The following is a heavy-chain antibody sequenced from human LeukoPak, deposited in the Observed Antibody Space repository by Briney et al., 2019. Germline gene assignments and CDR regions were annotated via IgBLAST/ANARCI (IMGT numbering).Heavy chain of an antibody. Sequence: WVSRIKGDGISTNYAASVKGRFTISRDIAKNTLYLQMNSLRAEDTGAYYCAKDHYWSVDYWGRGTLVTVSS. CDR2: IKGDGIST. CDR3: AKDHYWSVDY. V-gene: IGHV3-74*01. D-gene: IGHD3-3*01. J-gene: IGHJ4*02.